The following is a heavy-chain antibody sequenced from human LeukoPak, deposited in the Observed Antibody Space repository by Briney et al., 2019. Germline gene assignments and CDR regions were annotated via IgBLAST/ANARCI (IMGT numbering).Heavy chain of an antibody. V-gene: IGHV4-34*01. J-gene: IGHJ4*02. CDR2: INHSGRT. CDR3: AREGFGELSHFDY. CDR1: GGSFSGDY. D-gene: IGHD3-10*01. Sequence: SETLSLTCVVYGGSFSGDYWSWIRQPPGRGLDWIGEINHSGRTNYNPSLKSRVTISVDTSKNQFSLKLSSVTAADTAVYYCAREGFGELSHFDYWGQRTLVTVSS.